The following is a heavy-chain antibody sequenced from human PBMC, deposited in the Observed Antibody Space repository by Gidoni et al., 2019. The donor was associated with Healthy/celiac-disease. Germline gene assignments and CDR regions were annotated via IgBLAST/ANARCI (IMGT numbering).Heavy chain of an antibody. CDR3: ARSQEWLLDAFDI. CDR2: ISYDGSNK. Sequence: QVQLVESGGGVVQPGRSLRLSCAASGFTFSSYAMHWVRQAPGKGLEWVAVISYDGSNKYYADSVKGRFTISRDNSKNTLYLQMNSLRAEDTAVYYCARSQEWLLDAFDIWGQGTMVTVSS. CDR1: GFTFSSYA. V-gene: IGHV3-30-3*01. J-gene: IGHJ3*02. D-gene: IGHD3-3*01.